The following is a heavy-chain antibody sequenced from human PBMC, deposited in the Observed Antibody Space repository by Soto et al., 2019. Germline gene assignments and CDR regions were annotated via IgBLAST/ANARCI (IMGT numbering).Heavy chain of an antibody. CDR1: GFPFVDYG. D-gene: IGHD3-10*01. V-gene: IGHV3-20*04. Sequence: EVQLVESGGGVVRPGGSLRLSCAASGFPFVDYGLGWVRQDQGRGLEWAYGINWNGGSTGYADSVKGRFTISKDNAKNSLYLQMNSLRAEDTALYYCARVWGSSYYGSGSRGFDYWGQGTLVTVSS. J-gene: IGHJ4*02. CDR3: ARVWGSSYYGSGSRGFDY. CDR2: INWNGGST.